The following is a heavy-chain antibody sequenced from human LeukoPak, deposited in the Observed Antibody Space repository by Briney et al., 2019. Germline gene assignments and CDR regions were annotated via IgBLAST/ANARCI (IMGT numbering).Heavy chain of an antibody. Sequence: GRSLRLSCAASGFTFSSYGMHWVRQAPGKGLEWVALIWYDGNNQVYADSVKGRFTISRDNSKNTLYLQMNSLRAENTAVYYCARIARSYSYYYGMDVWGRGTTVTVSS. CDR1: GFTFSSYG. CDR3: ARIARSYSYYYGMDV. D-gene: IGHD1-26*01. V-gene: IGHV3-33*01. CDR2: IWYDGNNQ. J-gene: IGHJ6*02.